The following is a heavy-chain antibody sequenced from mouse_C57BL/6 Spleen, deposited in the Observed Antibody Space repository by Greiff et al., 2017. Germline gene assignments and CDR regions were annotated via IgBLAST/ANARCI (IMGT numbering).Heavy chain of an antibody. CDR2: ISSGSSTI. V-gene: IGHV5-17*01. J-gene: IGHJ4*01. Sequence: EVKLVESGGGLVKPGGSLKLSCAASGFTFSDYGMHWVRQAPEKGLEWVAYISSGSSTIYYADTVKGRFTISRDNAKNTLFLQMTGLRSEDTAMYYCAARWKAMDYWGQGTSVTVSS. CDR1: GFTFSDYG. CDR3: AARWKAMDY. D-gene: IGHD1-1*01.